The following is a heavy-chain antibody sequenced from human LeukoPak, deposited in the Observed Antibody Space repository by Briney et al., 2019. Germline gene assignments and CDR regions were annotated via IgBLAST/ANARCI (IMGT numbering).Heavy chain of an antibody. CDR2: ISSSSYI. CDR1: GFTFSSYS. D-gene: IGHD3-3*01. Sequence: GGSLRLSCAASGFTFSSYSMNWVRQAPGKGLEWVSSISSSSYIYYADSVKGRFTISRDNSKNTLYLQMNSLRAEDTAVYYCAAGYDFWSGRFDYWGQGTLVTVSS. CDR3: AAGYDFWSGRFDY. V-gene: IGHV3-21*01. J-gene: IGHJ4*02.